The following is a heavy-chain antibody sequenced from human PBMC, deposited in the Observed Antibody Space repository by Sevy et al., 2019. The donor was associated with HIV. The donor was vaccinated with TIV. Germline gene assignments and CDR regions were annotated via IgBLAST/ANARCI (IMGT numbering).Heavy chain of an antibody. CDR3: AKDMYTGGYLEYCFDS. D-gene: IGHD1-26*01. CDR2: VSYDGSNK. J-gene: IGHJ4*02. CDR1: GFSFISYG. V-gene: IGHV3-30*18. Sequence: GGSLRLSCAASGFSFISYGMHWVRQAPGKGLEWVAVVSYDGSNKKYADSVKGRFTISRDNSKNTLYLQMNSLRAEDTAVYYCAKDMYTGGYLEYCFDSWGQGTLVTVSS.